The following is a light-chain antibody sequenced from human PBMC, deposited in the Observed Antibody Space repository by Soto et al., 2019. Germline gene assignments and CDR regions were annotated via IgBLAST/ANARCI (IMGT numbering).Light chain of an antibody. J-gene: IGLJ1*01. Sequence: QSALTQPPSASGTPGQGVTISCSGSTSNIGSNSVSWYQQLPGTAPKLLIYDDDKRPSGIPDRFSGSKSGTSATLGITGFQTGDEADYYCGSWDSSLSAYVFATGTKVTVL. V-gene: IGLV1-51*01. CDR3: GSWDSSLSAYV. CDR2: DDD. CDR1: TSNIGSNS.